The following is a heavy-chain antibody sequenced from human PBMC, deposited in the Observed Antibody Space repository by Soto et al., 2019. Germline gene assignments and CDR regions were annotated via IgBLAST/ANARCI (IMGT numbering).Heavy chain of an antibody. V-gene: IGHV1-69*02. CDR1: GGTFSSYT. J-gene: IGHJ5*02. CDR2: IIPILGIA. D-gene: IGHD2-2*02. Sequence: SVKVSCKASGGTFSSYTISWVRQAPGQGLEWMGRIIPILGIANYAQKFQGRVTITADKSTSTAYMELSSLRSEDTAVYYCARGPRGHQLLYQGLDWVWFDPWGQGTLVTVSS. CDR3: ARGPRGHQLLYQGLDWVWFDP.